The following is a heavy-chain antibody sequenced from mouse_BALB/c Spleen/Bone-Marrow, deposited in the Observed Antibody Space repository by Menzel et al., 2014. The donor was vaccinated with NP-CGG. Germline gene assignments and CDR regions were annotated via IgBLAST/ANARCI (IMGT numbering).Heavy chain of an antibody. CDR3: ARYDYRYSWFAY. CDR1: GFNIKDTY. D-gene: IGHD2-14*01. CDR2: IGPANGNT. J-gene: IGHJ3*01. Sequence: EVQLQQSGAELVKPGASVKLSCTASGFNIKDTYMHWVKQRPEQGLEWIGRIGPANGNTKYDPKFQGKATITTDTSSNTAYLQLRSLTSEDTAVYYCARYDYRYSWFAYWGQGTLVTVSA. V-gene: IGHV14-3*02.